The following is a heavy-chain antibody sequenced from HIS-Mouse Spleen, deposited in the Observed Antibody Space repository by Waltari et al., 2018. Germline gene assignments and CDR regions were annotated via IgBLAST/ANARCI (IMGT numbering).Heavy chain of an antibody. Sequence: QLQLQESGPGLVKPSETLSLTCTVSGGSISISSYHLGWTRQPPGKGLEWIGSIYYSGSTYYNPSLKSRVTISVDTSKNQFSLKLSSVTAADTAVYYCAREIPYSSSWYDWYFDLWGRGTLVTVSS. CDR2: IYYSGST. CDR1: GGSISISSYH. J-gene: IGHJ2*01. V-gene: IGHV4-39*07. CDR3: AREIPYSSSWYDWYFDL. D-gene: IGHD6-13*01.